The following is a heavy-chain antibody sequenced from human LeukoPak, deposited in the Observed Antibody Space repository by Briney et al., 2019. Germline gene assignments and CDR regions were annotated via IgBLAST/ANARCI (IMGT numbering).Heavy chain of an antibody. D-gene: IGHD1-26*01. CDR1: GDSISNYY. V-gene: IGHV4-59*12. J-gene: IGHJ4*02. CDR2: IYYSAST. Sequence: SETLSLTCTVSGDSISNYYWSWIRQPPGKGLEWVGYIYYSASTNYNPSLKSRVTISVDTSKIQFSLKLSSVTAADTAVYYCARLFSGRYFDYWGQGTLVTVSS. CDR3: ARLFSGRYFDY.